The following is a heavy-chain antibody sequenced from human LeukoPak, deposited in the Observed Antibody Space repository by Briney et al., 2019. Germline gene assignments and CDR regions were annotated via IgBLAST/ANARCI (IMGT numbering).Heavy chain of an antibody. V-gene: IGHV3-23*01. CDR1: GFTFSSYA. J-gene: IGHJ5*02. CDR2: ISGSGGST. Sequence: GGSLRLSCAASGFTFSSYAMSWVRQAPGKGLEWVAAISGSGGSTYYADSVKGRFTISRDNSKNTLYLQMNSLRAEDTAAYYCARDRVGATNWFDPWGQGTLVTVSS. D-gene: IGHD1-26*01. CDR3: ARDRVGATNWFDP.